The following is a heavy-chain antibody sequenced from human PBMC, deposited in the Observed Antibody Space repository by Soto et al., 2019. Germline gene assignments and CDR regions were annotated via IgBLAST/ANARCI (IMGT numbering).Heavy chain of an antibody. V-gene: IGHV4-31*03. D-gene: IGHD3-10*01. CDR3: ARCITMVRGAELRFDP. CDR1: GGSISSGGYY. Sequence: QVQLQESGPGLVKPSQTLSLTCTVSGGSISSGGYYWSWIRQHPGKGLEWIGYIYYSGSTYYNPSLKGRVTISVDTSKNQFSLKLSSVTAADTAVYYCARCITMVRGAELRFDPWGQGTLVTVSS. J-gene: IGHJ5*02. CDR2: IYYSGST.